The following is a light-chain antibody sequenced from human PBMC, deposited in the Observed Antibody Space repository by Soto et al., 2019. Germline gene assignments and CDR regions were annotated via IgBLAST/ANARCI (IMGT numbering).Light chain of an antibody. Sequence: DIQMTQSPSTLSGSVGDRVTINCRASQTISSWLAWYQQKPGKAPKLLIYKASTLKSGVPSRFSGSGSGTEFTLTISRLQSEDFATYYCQQYYEFPLTFGGGTKVDI. V-gene: IGKV1-5*03. CDR1: QTISSW. CDR2: KAS. J-gene: IGKJ4*01. CDR3: QQYYEFPLT.